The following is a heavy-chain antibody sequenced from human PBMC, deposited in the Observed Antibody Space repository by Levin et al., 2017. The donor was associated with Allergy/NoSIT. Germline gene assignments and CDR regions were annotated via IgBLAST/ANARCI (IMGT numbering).Heavy chain of an antibody. CDR1: GFTFSSYS. J-gene: IGHJ4*02. V-gene: IGHV3-48*04. Sequence: GGSLRLSCVASGFTFSSYSMNWVRQAPGKGLEWVSYIIGSSSTIYYADSVKGRFTTSRDNAKNSLYLQMNSLRVEDTAVYYCVRGPYWGQGTLVTVSS. CDR2: IIGSSSTI. CDR3: VRGPY.